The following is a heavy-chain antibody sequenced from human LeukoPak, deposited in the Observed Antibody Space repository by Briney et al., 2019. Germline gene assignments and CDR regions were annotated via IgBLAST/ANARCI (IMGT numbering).Heavy chain of an antibody. CDR1: GFTFSSSA. Sequence: PGGSLRLSCAASGFTFSSSAMSWVRQAPGKGLEWVAGISDSGGRMYYPDSVKGRFTISRDNSKNTLYLQMGSLRGDDTALYYCAKVLGYCGGGNCYIVDYWGQGTLVTVSS. CDR3: AKVLGYCGGGNCYIVDY. CDR2: ISDSGGRM. V-gene: IGHV3-23*01. J-gene: IGHJ4*02. D-gene: IGHD2-15*01.